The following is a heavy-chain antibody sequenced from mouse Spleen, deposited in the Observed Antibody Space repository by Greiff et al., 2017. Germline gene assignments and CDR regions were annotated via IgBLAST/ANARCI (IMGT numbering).Heavy chain of an antibody. CDR1: GYSITSGYY. J-gene: IGHJ4*01. D-gene: IGHD2-2*01. CDR2: ISYDGSN. Sequence: VQLQQSGPGLVKPSQSLSLTCSVTGYSITSGYYWNWIRQFPGNKLEWMGYISYDGSNNYNPSLKNRISITRDTSKNQFFLKLNSVTTEDTATYYCARVNYGYFYAMDYWGQGTSVTVSS. CDR3: ARVNYGYFYAMDY. V-gene: IGHV3-6*01.